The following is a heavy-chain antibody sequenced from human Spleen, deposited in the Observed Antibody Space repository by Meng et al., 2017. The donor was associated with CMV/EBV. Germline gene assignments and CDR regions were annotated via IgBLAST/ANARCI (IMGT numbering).Heavy chain of an antibody. CDR1: GGTFSSYA. CDR2: IIPIFGTA. D-gene: IGHD2-2*01. J-gene: IGHJ5*02. V-gene: IGHV1-69*05. Sequence: SVKVSCKASGGTFSSYAISWVRQAPGQGLEWMGGIIPIFGTANYAQKFQGRVTITTDESTSTAYMELSSLRSEDTAVYYCARELRIVVVPAATRRGFDPWGQGTLVTVSS. CDR3: ARELRIVVVPAATRRGFDP.